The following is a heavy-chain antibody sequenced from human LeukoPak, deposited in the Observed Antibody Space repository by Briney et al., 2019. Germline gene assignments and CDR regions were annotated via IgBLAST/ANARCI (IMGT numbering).Heavy chain of an antibody. CDR1: GGSISSGDYY. CDR2: IYYNGST. D-gene: IGHD4-17*01. Sequence: PSETLSLTCTVSGGSISSGDYYWSWIRQPPGKGLEWIGYIYYNGSTYYNPSLKSRVTISVDTSKNQFSLKLSSVTAADTAVYYCARAVDYGDYFPYGMDVWGQGTTVTVSS. CDR3: ARAVDYGDYFPYGMDV. V-gene: IGHV4-30-4*01. J-gene: IGHJ6*02.